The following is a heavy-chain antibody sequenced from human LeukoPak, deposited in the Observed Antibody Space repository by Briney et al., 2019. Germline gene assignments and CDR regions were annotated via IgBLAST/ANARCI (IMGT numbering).Heavy chain of an antibody. D-gene: IGHD2-2*01. CDR2: IIPIFGTA. V-gene: IGHV1-69*05. CDR3: ARVGGYCSSTSCFPRDINWFDP. Sequence: SVTVSCKASGGTFSSYAISWVRQAPGQGLEWMGGIIPIFGTANYAQKFQGRVTITTDESTSTAYMELSSLRSEDTAVYYCARVGGYCSSTSCFPRDINWFDPWGQGTLVTVSS. J-gene: IGHJ5*02. CDR1: GGTFSSYA.